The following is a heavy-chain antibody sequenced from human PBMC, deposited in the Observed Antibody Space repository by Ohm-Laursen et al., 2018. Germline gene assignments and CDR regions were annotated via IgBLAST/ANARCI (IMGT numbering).Heavy chain of an antibody. CDR2: IYYSGST. CDR1: GGSISSGDYY. D-gene: IGHD5-18*01. CDR3: TRATQYTQSAFDI. Sequence: TLSLTCSVSGGSISSGDYYWSWIRQHPGKGLEWIGYIYYSGSTYYNPSLKSLVTISVDTSKNQFSLKLSSVTAADTAVYYCTRATQYTQSAFDIWGQGTMATVSS. J-gene: IGHJ3*02. V-gene: IGHV4-31*01.